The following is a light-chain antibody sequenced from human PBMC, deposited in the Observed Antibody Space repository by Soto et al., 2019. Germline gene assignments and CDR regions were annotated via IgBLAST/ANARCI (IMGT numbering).Light chain of an antibody. CDR2: DAS. Sequence: DIQMTQSPSTLSASVGDRVTITCRASQSISSWLAWYQQKPGKAPKLLIYDASSLESGVLSRFSGSGSGTEFTLTISSLQPDDFATYYCQQYNSYSGTFGQGTKLEIK. J-gene: IGKJ2*01. V-gene: IGKV1-5*01. CDR1: QSISSW. CDR3: QQYNSYSGT.